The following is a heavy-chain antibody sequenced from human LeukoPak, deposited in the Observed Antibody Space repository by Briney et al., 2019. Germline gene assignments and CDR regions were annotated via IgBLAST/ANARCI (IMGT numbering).Heavy chain of an antibody. CDR2: ISGSGGST. V-gene: IGHV3-23*01. J-gene: IGHJ4*02. CDR1: GFTFSSYA. Sequence: GGSLRLSCAASGFTFSSYAMSWVRQAPGKGLEWVSAISGSGGSTYYADSVKGRFTISRDNSKNTLYLQMNSLRAEDTAVYYCAKDIKYCSSTSCSGSFDYWGQGTLVTVSS. D-gene: IGHD2-2*01. CDR3: AKDIKYCSSTSCSGSFDY.